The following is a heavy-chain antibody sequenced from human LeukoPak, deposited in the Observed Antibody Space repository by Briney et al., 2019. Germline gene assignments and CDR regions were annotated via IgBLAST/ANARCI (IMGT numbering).Heavy chain of an antibody. CDR3: ARGGSSWYPAMYFDL. CDR2: ISYDGSNK. J-gene: IGHJ2*01. Sequence: GGSLRLSCAASGFTFSSYAMHWVRQAPGKGLEWVAVISYDGSNKYYADSVKGRFTISRDNSKNTLYLQMNSLRAEDTAVYYCARGGSSWYPAMYFDLWGRGTLVTVSS. V-gene: IGHV3-30-3*01. D-gene: IGHD6-13*01. CDR1: GFTFSSYA.